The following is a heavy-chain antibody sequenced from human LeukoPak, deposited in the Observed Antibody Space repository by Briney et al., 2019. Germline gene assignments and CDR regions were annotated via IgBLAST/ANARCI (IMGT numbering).Heavy chain of an antibody. CDR2: ISGSGGST. CDR3: AKFSSPYSSGWYWFDP. CDR1: GFTFSSYA. D-gene: IGHD6-19*01. V-gene: IGHV3-23*01. Sequence: GGSLRLSCAASGFTFSSYAMSWVRQAPGKGLEWVSAISGSGGSTYYADSVKGRFTISRDNSKNTLYLQMNSLRAEDTAVYYCAKFSSPYSSGWYWFDPWGQGTLVTVSS. J-gene: IGHJ5*02.